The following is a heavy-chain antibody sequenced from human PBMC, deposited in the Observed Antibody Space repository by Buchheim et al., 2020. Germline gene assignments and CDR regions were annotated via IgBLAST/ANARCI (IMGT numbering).Heavy chain of an antibody. V-gene: IGHV3-23*01. CDR3: AKRGGSTYYFDY. CDR2: MSGSGGGT. D-gene: IGHD2-15*01. J-gene: IGHJ4*01. Sequence: EVQLLESGGGLVQPGGSLRLSCAASGFTLSSYSMSWVRQAPGKGLEWVSSMSGSGGGTYYADSLKGRFAISRDSSKNTLDLQMNSLRADDTAVYYCAKRGGSTYYFDYWGHGTL. CDR1: GFTLSSYS.